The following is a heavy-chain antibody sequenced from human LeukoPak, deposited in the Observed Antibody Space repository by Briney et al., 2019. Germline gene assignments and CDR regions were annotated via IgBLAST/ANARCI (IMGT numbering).Heavy chain of an antibody. CDR2: INPNTGGT. Sequence: GASVTVSCKASGYTFSGYYIHWVRQAPGQGREWMGWINPNTGGTKYAQRFQDRVTMTRDTSISTAYMEVSRLRYDDTAVYYCARVLPIIAAAGNRQIDYWGQGTLVTVSS. J-gene: IGHJ4*02. CDR3: ARVLPIIAAAGNRQIDY. V-gene: IGHV1-2*02. CDR1: GYTFSGYY. D-gene: IGHD6-13*01.